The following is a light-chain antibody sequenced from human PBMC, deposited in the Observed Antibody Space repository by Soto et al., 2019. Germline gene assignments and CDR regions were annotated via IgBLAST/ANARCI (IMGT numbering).Light chain of an antibody. CDR1: QSVSSSY. CDR2: GAS. V-gene: IGKV3-20*01. Sequence: EIVLTQSPGTLSLSPGERVTLSCRASQSVSSSYLAWYQQKPAQAPRLLIYGASNRATGIPDRFSGSGSGTDFSLTISILEPEDFAVYYCQQYGGSPPYTFGQGTKLEIK. J-gene: IGKJ2*01. CDR3: QQYGGSPPYT.